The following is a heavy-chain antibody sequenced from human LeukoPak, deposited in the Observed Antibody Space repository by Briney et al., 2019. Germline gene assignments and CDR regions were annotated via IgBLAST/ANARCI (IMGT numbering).Heavy chain of an antibody. CDR1: GGSISSYY. CDR3: ARHFDGSGSQSMDV. J-gene: IGHJ6*02. V-gene: IGHV4-59*08. D-gene: IGHD3-10*01. CDR2: ISYSGST. Sequence: SETLSLTCTVSGGSISSYYWSWIRQPPGKGLEWIGYISYSGSTNYNPSLKSRVTISLDTSKNRFSLRLSSVTAADTAVYYCARHFDGSGSQSMDVWGQGTTVTVSS.